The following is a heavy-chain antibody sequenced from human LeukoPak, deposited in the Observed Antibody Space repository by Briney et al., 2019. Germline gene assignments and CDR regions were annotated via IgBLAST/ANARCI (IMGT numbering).Heavy chain of an antibody. V-gene: IGHV3-20*04. CDR2: INWNGGST. CDR3: ARDLEVASALDY. J-gene: IGHJ4*02. Sequence: PGGSLRLSCAASGFTFDDYGMSWVGQAPGKRLEWVSGINWNGGSTGYADSVKGRFTISRDNAKNSLYLQMNSLRAEDTALYYCARDLEVASALDYWGQGTLVTVSS. CDR1: GFTFDDYG. D-gene: IGHD5-12*01.